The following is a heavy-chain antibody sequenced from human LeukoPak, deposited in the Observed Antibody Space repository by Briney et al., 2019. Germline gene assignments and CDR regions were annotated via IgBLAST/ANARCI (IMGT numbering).Heavy chain of an antibody. Sequence: GGSLRLSCAASGFTSSSYWMSWVRQAPGKGLEWVANIKQDGSEKYYVDSVKGRFTISRDNAKNSLYLQMNSLRAEDTAVYYCARDYSLWWLTNWGQGTLVTVSS. CDR3: ARDYSLWWLTN. D-gene: IGHD2-21*01. CDR2: IKQDGSEK. CDR1: GFTSSSYW. V-gene: IGHV3-7*01. J-gene: IGHJ4*02.